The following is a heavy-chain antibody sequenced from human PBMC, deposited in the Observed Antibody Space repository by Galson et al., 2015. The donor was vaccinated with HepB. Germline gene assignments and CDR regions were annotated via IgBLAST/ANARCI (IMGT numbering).Heavy chain of an antibody. J-gene: IGHJ4*02. Sequence: SLRLSCAASGFTFSSYGMSWVRQAPGKGLEWVTVVTGGGGGKYYADSVKGRFTVSRDNSGNTLYLRMNNLRAEDTAVYFCAKDRWTRRIALGGADYWGQGTLVTVSS. CDR3: AKDRWTRRIALGGADY. V-gene: IGHV3-NL1*01. CDR2: VTGGGGGK. CDR1: GFTFSSYG. D-gene: IGHD6-19*01.